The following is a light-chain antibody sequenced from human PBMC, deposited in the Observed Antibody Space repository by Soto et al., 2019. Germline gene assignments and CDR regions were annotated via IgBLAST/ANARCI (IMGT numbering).Light chain of an antibody. CDR2: GAS. Sequence: EIVLTQSPGTLSLSPGERATLSCRASQSVSSYSLAWYQKKPGQAPRLLIYGASTRANGIPARFSGSGSGTEFTLTISSLQSEDFAVYYCQQYNNWPRITFGQGTRLEIK. CDR1: QSVSSY. CDR3: QQYNNWPRIT. V-gene: IGKV3-15*01. J-gene: IGKJ5*01.